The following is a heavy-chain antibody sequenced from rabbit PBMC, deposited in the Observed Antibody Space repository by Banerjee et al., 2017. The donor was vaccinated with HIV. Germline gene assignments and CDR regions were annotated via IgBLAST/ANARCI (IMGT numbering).Heavy chain of an antibody. CDR2: IAGGSSDFT. J-gene: IGHJ6*01. D-gene: IGHD4-1*01. CDR3: ARDLDGVIGWNFGW. CDR1: GFAFNSVYD. Sequence: QEQLVESGGGLVQPEGSLTLTCTASGFAFNSVYDMCWVRQAPGKGLEWISCIAGGSSDFTYSATWAKGRFTCSKTSSTTVTLQMTSLTAADTATYFCARDLDGVIGWNFGWWGPGTLVTVS. V-gene: IGHV1S45*01.